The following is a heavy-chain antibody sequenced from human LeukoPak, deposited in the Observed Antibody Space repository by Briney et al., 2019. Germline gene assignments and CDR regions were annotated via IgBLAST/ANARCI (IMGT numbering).Heavy chain of an antibody. CDR2: IGAYNGNT. D-gene: IGHD6-19*01. Sequence: ASVKVSCKASGYTFTSYGISWVRQAPGQGLEWMGWIGAYNGNTNYAQKLQGRVTMTTDTSTSTAYMELRSLRSDDTAVYYCARDGDSSGWYTGSYFDYWGQGTPVTVSS. CDR3: ARDGDSSGWYTGSYFDY. CDR1: GYTFTSYG. V-gene: IGHV1-18*01. J-gene: IGHJ4*02.